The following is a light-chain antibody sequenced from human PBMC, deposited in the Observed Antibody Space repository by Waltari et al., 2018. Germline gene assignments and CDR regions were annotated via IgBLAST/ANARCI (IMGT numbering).Light chain of an antibody. Sequence: EMVLTQSPVTLSLSPGERAILSCRPSQSISSSYLTWFQQKPGQAPRLLIYGASTRATGIPDRFSGAGSGTNFTLTISRLEPEDFAVYYCQQYGRSPLTFGGGTKVEIK. V-gene: IGKV3-20*01. J-gene: IGKJ4*01. CDR3: QQYGRSPLT. CDR1: QSISSSY. CDR2: GAS.